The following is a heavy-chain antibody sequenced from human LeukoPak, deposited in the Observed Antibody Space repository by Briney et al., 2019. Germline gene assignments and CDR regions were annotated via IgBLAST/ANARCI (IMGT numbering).Heavy chain of an antibody. D-gene: IGHD3-16*01. CDR1: GYTFTDYY. V-gene: IGHV1-2*02. CDR2: INPNRGAT. J-gene: IGHJ5*01. Sequence: ASVKVSCNYSGYTFTDYYLHWVRQAPGQEVEWMGWINPNRGATTSAQKFQDRVTMTRDTSISTGFMELNSVRSDDTAVYYCARGYEYGWYHPWGQGTLVTVSS. CDR3: ARGYEYGWYHP.